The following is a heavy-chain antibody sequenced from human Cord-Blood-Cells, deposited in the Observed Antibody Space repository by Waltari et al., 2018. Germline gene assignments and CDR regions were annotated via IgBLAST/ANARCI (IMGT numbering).Heavy chain of an antibody. V-gene: IGHV4-39*01. CDR2: IYYSGST. CDR1: GGSISSSSYY. J-gene: IGHJ6*02. D-gene: IGHD6-19*01. CDR3: ARHGHSSGWYYYYGMDV. Sequence: QLQLQESGPGLVKPSETLSLTCTVPGGSISSSSYYWGWLRQPPGKGLEWIGSIYYSGSTYYNPSLKSRVTISVDTSKNQFSLKLSSVTAADTAVYYCARHGHSSGWYYYYGMDVWGQGTTVTVSS.